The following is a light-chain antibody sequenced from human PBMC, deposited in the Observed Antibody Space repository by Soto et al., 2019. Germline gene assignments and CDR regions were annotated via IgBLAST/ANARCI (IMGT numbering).Light chain of an antibody. CDR1: QSISSW. CDR3: QQYNSYSRT. J-gene: IGKJ1*01. V-gene: IGKV1-5*03. Sequence: DLQMTQSPSTLSASVGDRVTITCRASQSISSWLAWYQQKPGKAPKLLIYKASSLESGVPSRFSGSGSGTEFTLTISSLQPDDFATYYCQQYNSYSRTFGQGTKVDI. CDR2: KAS.